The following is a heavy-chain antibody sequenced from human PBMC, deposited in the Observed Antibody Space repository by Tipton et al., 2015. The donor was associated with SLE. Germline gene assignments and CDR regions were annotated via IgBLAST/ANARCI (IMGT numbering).Heavy chain of an antibody. J-gene: IGHJ4*02. CDR3: ARHRMMDSSSWAYYFDY. D-gene: IGHD6-13*01. CDR2: LNYNGGA. V-gene: IGHV4-59*08. CDR1: GGSITNKY. Sequence: TLSLTCSVSGGSITNKYWSWIRQPPGKGLEWIGYLNYNGGATYSPSLKSRVTTSVDTSKNQFSLNLNSVTAADTAVYYCARHRMMDSSSWAYYFDYWGQGTLVTVSS.